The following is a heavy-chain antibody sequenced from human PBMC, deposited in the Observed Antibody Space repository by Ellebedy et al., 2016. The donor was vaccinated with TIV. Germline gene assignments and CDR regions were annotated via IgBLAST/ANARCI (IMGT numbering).Heavy chain of an antibody. CDR2: VYYSVIT. J-gene: IGHJ5*02. V-gene: IGHV4-59*01. CDR3: ARGERLRGLNRFDP. D-gene: IGHD4-17*01. CDR1: GGSISPYY. Sequence: MPSETLSLTCSISGGSISPYYWSWIRQPPGKGLEWIGYVYYSVITNYNPSLESRVTISIDTSKSQFSLNLTSVTAADTAVYYWARGERLRGLNRFDPWGQGTLVTVSS.